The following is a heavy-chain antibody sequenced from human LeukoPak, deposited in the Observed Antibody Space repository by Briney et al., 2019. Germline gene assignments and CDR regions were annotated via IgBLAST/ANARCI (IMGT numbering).Heavy chain of an antibody. Sequence: GGSLRLSCAASGFTFSSYAMSWVRQAPGKGLEWVSAISGSGGSTYYADSVKGRFTISRDSSKNTLFLQMNDLTVEDTARYYCARRPGNWGQGILVTVSS. D-gene: IGHD1-14*01. J-gene: IGHJ4*02. CDR3: ARRPGN. V-gene: IGHV3-23*01. CDR1: GFTFSSYA. CDR2: ISGSGGST.